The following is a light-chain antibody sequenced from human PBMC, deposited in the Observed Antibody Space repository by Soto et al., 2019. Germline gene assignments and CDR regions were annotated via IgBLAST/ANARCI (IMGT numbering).Light chain of an antibody. Sequence: DIQMTQSPSSLSASVGDRVTITCRASQDINNYLAWYQVQPGKGPKLLIYAASTLQSGVPSRFRGSGSGTDFTITISSLQPEDVATYFCQKYKRAPRTFGQGTRVQI. J-gene: IGKJ1*01. CDR1: QDINNY. CDR3: QKYKRAPRT. V-gene: IGKV1-27*01. CDR2: AAS.